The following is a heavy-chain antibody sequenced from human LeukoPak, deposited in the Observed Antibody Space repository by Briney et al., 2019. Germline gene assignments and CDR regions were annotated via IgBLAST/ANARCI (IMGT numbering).Heavy chain of an antibody. Sequence: ASVKVSCKASGYTFTSYGIGWVRQAPGQGLEWTGWISAYNGNTNYAQKLQGRVTMTTDTSTSTAYMELRTLRSDDTAVYYCARRAPITDYFDYWGQGTLVTVSS. CDR3: ARRAPITDYFDY. CDR2: ISAYNGNT. J-gene: IGHJ4*02. CDR1: GYTFTSYG. D-gene: IGHD3-16*01. V-gene: IGHV1-18*01.